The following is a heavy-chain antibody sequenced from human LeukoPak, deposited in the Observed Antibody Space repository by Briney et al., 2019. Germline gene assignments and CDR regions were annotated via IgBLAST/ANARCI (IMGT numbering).Heavy chain of an antibody. CDR2: ISGSGGST. J-gene: IGHJ3*02. V-gene: IGHV3-23*01. CDR3: ARDNSGWDAFDI. D-gene: IGHD6-19*01. Sequence: GGSLRLSCAASGFTFSSYAMSWVRQAPGKGLEWVSAISGSGGSTYYADSVKGRFTISRDNSKNTLYLQMNSLRAEDTAVYYCARDNSGWDAFDIWGQGTMVTVSS. CDR1: GFTFSSYA.